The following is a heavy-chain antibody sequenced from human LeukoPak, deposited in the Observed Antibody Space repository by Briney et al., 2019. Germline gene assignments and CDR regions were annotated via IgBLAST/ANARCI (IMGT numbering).Heavy chain of an antibody. CDR3: AKPTYGPGSVLIDF. Sequence: GGSLRLSCAASGSTFSNAWMSWVRQAPGKGLEWVAVIWDDGSYTYCKDSVKGRFTVSRDNSKSTLYLQMNSLRAEDTAIYYCAKPTYGPGSVLIDFWGPGTLVTVSS. V-gene: IGHV3-33*08. CDR2: IWDDGSYT. D-gene: IGHD3-10*01. J-gene: IGHJ4*02. CDR1: GSTFSNAW.